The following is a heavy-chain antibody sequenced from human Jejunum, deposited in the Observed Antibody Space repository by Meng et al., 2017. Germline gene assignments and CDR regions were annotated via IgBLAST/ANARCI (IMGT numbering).Heavy chain of an antibody. Sequence: GESLKISCAVSGFTFSGYDMSWVRQAPGKGLEWVSSITGSGAFKYYADSVKGRFTVSRDTSMGTLFLEMNTLRAEDTAVYYCAKERLTVTTDSWAQGTLVTVSS. J-gene: IGHJ4*02. CDR3: AKERLTVTTDS. CDR2: ITGSGAFK. CDR1: GFTFSGYD. V-gene: IGHV3-23*01. D-gene: IGHD1-7*01.